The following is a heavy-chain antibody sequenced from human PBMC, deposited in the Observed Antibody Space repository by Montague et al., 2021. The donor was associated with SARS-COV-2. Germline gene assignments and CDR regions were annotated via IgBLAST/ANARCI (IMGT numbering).Heavy chain of an antibody. D-gene: IGHD1-7*01. CDR3: ARNQGYHWNYPYNWFGP. CDR1: DDSSSSSIYY. CDR2: ISYSGST. Sequence: SETLSLTCTVSDDSSSSSIYYWGWIRQPPGKGLEWIGTISYSGSTYHNPSLKSRVTISVDTSKSQFSLKLSSVTAADTAVYYCARNQGYHWNYPYNWFGPWGQGTLVTVSS. J-gene: IGHJ5*02. V-gene: IGHV4-39*01.